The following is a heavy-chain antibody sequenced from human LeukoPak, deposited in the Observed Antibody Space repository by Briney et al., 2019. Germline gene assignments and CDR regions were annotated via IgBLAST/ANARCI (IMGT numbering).Heavy chain of an antibody. CDR1: GYTFTGYG. CDR2: ISAYNGNT. Sequence: GASVKVSCKASGYTFTGYGISWVRQAPGQGLEWMGWISAYNGNTNYVQKLQGRVTMTTDTSTSTAYMELRSLRSDDTAVYYCARDGGRFGEFNYYYYMDVWGKGTTVTVSS. V-gene: IGHV1-18*01. CDR3: ARDGGRFGEFNYYYYMDV. J-gene: IGHJ6*03. D-gene: IGHD3-10*01.